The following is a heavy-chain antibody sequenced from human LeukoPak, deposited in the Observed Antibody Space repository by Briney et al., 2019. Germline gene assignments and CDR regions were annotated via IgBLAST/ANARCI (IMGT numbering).Heavy chain of an antibody. CDR2: ISSSSSTI. V-gene: IGHV3-48*01. J-gene: IGHJ4*02. D-gene: IGHD3-10*01. CDR3: ARVGGSGFDY. Sequence: GGSLRLSCAASGFTFSSYAMSWVRQAPGKGLEWVSYISSSSSTIYYADSVKGRFTISRDNAKNSLYLQMNSLRAEDTAVYYCARVGGSGFDYWGQGTLVTVSS. CDR1: GFTFSSYA.